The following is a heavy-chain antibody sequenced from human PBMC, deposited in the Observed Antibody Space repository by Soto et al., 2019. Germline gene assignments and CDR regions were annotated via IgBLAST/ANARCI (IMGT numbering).Heavy chain of an antibody. CDR3: ARDVWFGAFDW. J-gene: IGHJ4*02. Sequence: VQLQESGPGLVKPSGTLSLTCTVSGASISSNEWWSWVRQPPGKGLEWIGQFHHTGPTHYNPSLESRVIISVDKPKNQFSLKMDYVTAADTAVYYCARDVWFGAFDWWGQGTLVIVSS. CDR1: GASISSNEW. D-gene: IGHD3-10*01. V-gene: IGHV4-4*02. CDR2: FHHTGPT.